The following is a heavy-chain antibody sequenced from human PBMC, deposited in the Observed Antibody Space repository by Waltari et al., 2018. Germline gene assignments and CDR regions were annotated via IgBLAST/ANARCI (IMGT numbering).Heavy chain of an antibody. J-gene: IGHJ4*02. Sequence: QVQLQESGPGLVRPSETLSLTCAVSGYLINSGYYWGWVRQTPGKGLQWIGTIYHGGDKYYNPCLESRVTMSLDTSKNQFFLKLTSVTAEDTAIYYCVRNGLGYCTSSTCYKNDDWGQGALVTVSS. CDR2: IYHGGDK. CDR1: GYLINSGYY. CDR3: VRNGLGYCTSSTCYKNDD. D-gene: IGHD2-2*01. V-gene: IGHV4-38-2*01.